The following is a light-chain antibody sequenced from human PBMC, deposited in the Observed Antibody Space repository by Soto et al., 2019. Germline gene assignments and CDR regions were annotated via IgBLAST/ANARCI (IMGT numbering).Light chain of an antibody. CDR2: SAT. V-gene: IGKV1-17*03. CDR1: QDSSNF. CDR3: QQYHSYWT. J-gene: IGKJ1*01. Sequence: DIQRTQYTSSVSASVVDRVTITFRASQDSSNFLVWLQQRPGKVPKRLIYSATRLESGVPSRFSGSGSGTEFTLTISSLQTDDFSTYYCQQYHSYWTFGQGTNVDIK.